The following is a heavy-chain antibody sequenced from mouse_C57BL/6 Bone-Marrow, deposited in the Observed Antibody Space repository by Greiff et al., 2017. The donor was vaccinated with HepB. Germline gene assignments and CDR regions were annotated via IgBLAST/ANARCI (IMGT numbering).Heavy chain of an antibody. CDR3: ARDGDDYEYAMDY. CDR1: GFTFSSYA. V-gene: IGHV5-4*01. Sequence: EVTLVESGGGLVKPGGSLKLSCAASGFTFSSYAMSWVRQTPEKRLEWVATISDGGSYTYYPDNVKGRFTISRDNAKNNLYLQMSHLKSEDTAMYYCARDGDDYEYAMDYWGQGTSVTVSS. D-gene: IGHD2-4*01. J-gene: IGHJ4*01. CDR2: ISDGGSYT.